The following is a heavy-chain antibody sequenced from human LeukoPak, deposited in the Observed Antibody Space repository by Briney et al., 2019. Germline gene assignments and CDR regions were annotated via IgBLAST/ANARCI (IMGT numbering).Heavy chain of an antibody. J-gene: IGHJ4*02. CDR3: ARDANYDSNGYTPFDY. D-gene: IGHD3-22*01. CDR1: GYTFTSYG. CDR2: ISAYNGNT. Sequence: ASVKVSCKASGYTFTSYGISWVRQAPGQGLEWMGWISAYNGNTNYAQKPQGRVTMTTDTSTSTAYMELRSLRSDDTAVYYCARDANYDSNGYTPFDYWGQGTLVTVSS. V-gene: IGHV1-18*01.